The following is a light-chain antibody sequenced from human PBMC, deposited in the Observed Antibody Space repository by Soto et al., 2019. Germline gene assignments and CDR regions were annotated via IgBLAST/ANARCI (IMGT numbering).Light chain of an antibody. CDR2: GAS. V-gene: IGKV3-20*01. CDR1: QSVSSNY. Sequence: EIVMTQSPATLSVSPGEGATLSCRASQSVSSNYVAWYQQKPGQAPRLLISGASNRATGTPDRFRGSGSGTDFTLTISRLEPEDFAVYYCHQYGSSPWTFGQGTKVDIK. CDR3: HQYGSSPWT. J-gene: IGKJ1*01.